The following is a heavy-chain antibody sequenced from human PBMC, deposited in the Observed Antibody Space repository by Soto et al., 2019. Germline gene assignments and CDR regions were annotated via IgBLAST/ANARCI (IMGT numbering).Heavy chain of an antibody. CDR2: INHSGSS. D-gene: IGHD1-26*01. Sequence: SETLSLTCAVSGGSISSGGYIWTWIRQTPGKGLQWIGQINHSGSSIYNPSLKNRVTISTMSNNKFSLELSSVTAADTAVYYCTRGLFSGSYYSGGWYYFDSWGQGTMVTVSS. V-gene: IGHV4-34*01. CDR1: GGSISSGGYI. CDR3: TRGLFSGSYYSGGWYYFDS. J-gene: IGHJ4*02.